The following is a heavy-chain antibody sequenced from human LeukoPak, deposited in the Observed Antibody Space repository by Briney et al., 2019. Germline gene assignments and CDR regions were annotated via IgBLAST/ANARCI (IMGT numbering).Heavy chain of an antibody. CDR2: ISDSGGRT. CDR3: AKRGVVIRVILVGFHKEAYYFDS. V-gene: IGHV3-23*01. D-gene: IGHD3-22*01. J-gene: IGHJ4*02. CDR1: GITLSNYG. Sequence: GGSLRLSCAVSGITLSNYGMSWVRQAPGKGLEWVAGISDSGGRTNYADSVKGRFTISRDNPENTIYLQMNSLRAEDTAVYFCAKRGVVIRVILVGFHKEAYYFDSWGQGALVTVSS.